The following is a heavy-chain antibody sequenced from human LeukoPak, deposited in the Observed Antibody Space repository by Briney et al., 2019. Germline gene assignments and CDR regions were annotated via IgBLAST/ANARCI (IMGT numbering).Heavy chain of an antibody. V-gene: IGHV1-58*01. J-gene: IGHJ4*02. Sequence: SVTLSCTASGFTFTSSAAQWVRQPRGQRLEWIGWIVVGSSNTNYAQKFQERVTMTTDMSTSTAYMERSSLRSEDTAVYYCASITDFDYWGQGTLVTVSS. CDR3: ASITDFDY. CDR1: GFTFTSSA. D-gene: IGHD3-16*01. CDR2: IVVGSSNT.